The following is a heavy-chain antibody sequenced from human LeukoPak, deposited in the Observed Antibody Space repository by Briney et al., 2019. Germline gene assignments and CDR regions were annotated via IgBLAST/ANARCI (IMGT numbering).Heavy chain of an antibody. CDR1: GGSINDYY. V-gene: IGHV4-39*07. D-gene: IGHD1-26*01. CDR2: IYYSGST. CDR3: ARVPRGSPAWGVGYFDY. Sequence: TSETLSLTCTVSGGSINDYYWSWIRQPPGKGLEWIGSIYYSGSTYYNPSLKSRVTISVDTSKNQFSLKLSSVTAADTAVYYCARVPRGSPAWGVGYFDYWGQGTLVTVSS. J-gene: IGHJ4*02.